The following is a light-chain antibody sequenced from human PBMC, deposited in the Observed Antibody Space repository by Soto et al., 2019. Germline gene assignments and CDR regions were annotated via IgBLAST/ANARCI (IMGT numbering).Light chain of an antibody. J-gene: IGKJ1*01. V-gene: IGKV1-5*03. CDR3: QQYHIYSWT. Sequence: DIQMTQSPSSLSASVGDRVSVTCRASQDLDRWLAWYQQKPGEAPKVLIYRASHLESGVPSRFSASGSGTEFSLTINSLQADDFATYYCQQYHIYSWTFGQGTKVDIK. CDR2: RAS. CDR1: QDLDRW.